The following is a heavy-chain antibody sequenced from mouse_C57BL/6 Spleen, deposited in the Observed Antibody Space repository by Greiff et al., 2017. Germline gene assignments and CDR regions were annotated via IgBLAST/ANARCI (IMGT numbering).Heavy chain of an antibody. D-gene: IGHD2-2*01. CDR1: GYTFTNYW. CDR2: IYPGGGYT. CDR3: ARCLSTMVGYYFDY. J-gene: IGHJ2*01. Sequence: VQLQQSGAELVRPGPSVKMSCKASGYTFTNYWIGWAKQRPGHGLEWIGDIYPGGGYTNYNEKFKGKATLTADKSSSTAYMQFSSLTSEVSAIYYCARCLSTMVGYYFDYWGQGTTLTVSS. V-gene: IGHV1-63*01.